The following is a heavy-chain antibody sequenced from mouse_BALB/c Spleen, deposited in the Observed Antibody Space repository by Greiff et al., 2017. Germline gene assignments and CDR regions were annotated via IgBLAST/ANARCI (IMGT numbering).Heavy chain of an antibody. D-gene: IGHD1-1*01. CDR1: GYTFTSYY. CDR2: INPSNGGT. V-gene: IGHV1S81*02. CDR3: TRFSYGSAY. Sequence: VKLMESGAELVKPGASVKLSCKASGYTFTSYYMYWVKQRPGQGLEWIGEINPSNGGTNFNEKFKSKATLTVDKSSSTAYMQLSSLTSEDSAVYYCTRFSYGSAYWGQGTLVTVSA. J-gene: IGHJ3*01.